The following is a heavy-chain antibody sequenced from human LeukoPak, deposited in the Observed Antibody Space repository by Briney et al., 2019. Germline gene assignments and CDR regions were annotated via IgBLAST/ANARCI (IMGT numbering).Heavy chain of an antibody. CDR1: GFTFSSYA. D-gene: IGHD3-3*01. Sequence: GGSLRLSCAASGFTFSSYAMSWVRQAPGKGLEWVSAISGSGGSTYYADSVKGRFTISRDNSKNTLYLQMNSLRAEDTAVYYCAKDTRYDFWSGSPLFDYWGQGTLVTVSS. CDR3: AKDTRYDFWSGSPLFDY. J-gene: IGHJ4*02. V-gene: IGHV3-23*01. CDR2: ISGSGGST.